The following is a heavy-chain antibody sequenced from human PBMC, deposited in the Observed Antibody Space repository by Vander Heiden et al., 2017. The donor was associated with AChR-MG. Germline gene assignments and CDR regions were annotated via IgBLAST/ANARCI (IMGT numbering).Heavy chain of an antibody. CDR1: GRSFGGYY. D-gene: IGHD3-3*01. J-gene: IGHJ5*02. Sequence: QVQLQLCGAGLLKPSETLSRTCAIYGRSFGGYYWSRLGQPTGKGLEWIGEINNSGRTNDNPSLKSRVNISVDTAKNQFSLKLSSVTAEDTAVYYCAREDYDCWSGSPLDPWGQGTLVTVSS. CDR2: INNSGRT. V-gene: IGHV4-34*01. CDR3: AREDYDCWSGSPLDP.